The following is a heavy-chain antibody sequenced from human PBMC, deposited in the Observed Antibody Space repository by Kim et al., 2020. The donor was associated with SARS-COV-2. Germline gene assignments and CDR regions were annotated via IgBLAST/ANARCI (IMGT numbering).Heavy chain of an antibody. CDR1: GYTFTSYA. CDR3: ARDGWELDSYYYYGMDV. Sequence: ASVKVSCKASGYTFTSYAMNWVRQAPGQGLEWMGWINTNTGNPTYAQGFTGRFVFSLDTSVSTAYLQISSLKAEDTAVYYCARDGWELDSYYYYGMDVWGQGTTVTVSS. J-gene: IGHJ6*02. D-gene: IGHD1-26*01. V-gene: IGHV7-4-1*02. CDR2: INTNTGNP.